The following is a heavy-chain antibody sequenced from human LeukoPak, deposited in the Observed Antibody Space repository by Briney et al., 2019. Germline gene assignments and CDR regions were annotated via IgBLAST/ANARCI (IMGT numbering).Heavy chain of an antibody. CDR1: GFTFSSYS. D-gene: IGHD3-22*01. CDR3: ARPKTYYYDSSGYYLRPYYFDY. Sequence: GGSLRLSCAASGFTFSSYSMNWVRQAPGKGLEWVSSISSSSSYIYYADSVKGRFTISRDNAKNSLYLQMNSLRAEDTAVYYCARPKTYYYDSSGYYLRPYYFDYWGQGTLVTVSS. J-gene: IGHJ4*02. CDR2: ISSSSSYI. V-gene: IGHV3-21*01.